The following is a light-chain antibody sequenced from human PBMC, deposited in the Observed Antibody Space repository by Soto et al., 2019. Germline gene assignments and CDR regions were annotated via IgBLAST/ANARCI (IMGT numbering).Light chain of an antibody. CDR2: AAS. J-gene: IGKJ1*01. V-gene: IGKV1-39*01. CDR1: QSISSY. Sequence: DIQMTQSPSSLSASVADTVTITCRPSQSISSYLNWYQQKPGRAPKLLIYAASSLQSGVPSRFSGSGSGTDFTLTISSLQPEDFATYYCQQSYSSPPTFGQGTKVDIK. CDR3: QQSYSSPPT.